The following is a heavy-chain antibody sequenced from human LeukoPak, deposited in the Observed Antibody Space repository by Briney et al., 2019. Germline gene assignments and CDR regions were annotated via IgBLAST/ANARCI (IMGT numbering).Heavy chain of an antibody. Sequence: ASVKVSCKASGYTFTGYYIHWVRQAPGQGLEWMGWINPNSGGTEYAQKFQGRITLTRDTSISTAYMELSRLRSDDTAVYYCASFYAPDRGIESQNLVIVYWGQGTLVSVSS. D-gene: IGHD2/OR15-2a*01. J-gene: IGHJ4*02. CDR2: INPNSGGT. CDR1: GYTFTGYY. V-gene: IGHV1-2*02. CDR3: ASFYAPDRGIESQNLVIVY.